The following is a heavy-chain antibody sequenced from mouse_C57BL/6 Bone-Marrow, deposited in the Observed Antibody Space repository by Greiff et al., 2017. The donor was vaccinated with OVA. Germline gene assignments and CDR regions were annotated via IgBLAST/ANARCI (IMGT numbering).Heavy chain of an antibody. D-gene: IGHD1-1*01. Sequence: EVQLVESGGDLVKPGGSLKLSCAASGFTFSSYGMSWVRQTPDKRLEWVATISSGGSYTYYPDSVKGRFTISRDNAKNTLYLQMSSLKSEDTAMYYCARHENYGRSAAYWGQGTLVTVSA. CDR3: ARHENYGRSAAY. V-gene: IGHV5-6*01. CDR1: GFTFSSYG. J-gene: IGHJ3*01. CDR2: ISSGGSYT.